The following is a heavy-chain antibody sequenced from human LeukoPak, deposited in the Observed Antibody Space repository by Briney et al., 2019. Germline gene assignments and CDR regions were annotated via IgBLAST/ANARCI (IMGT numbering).Heavy chain of an antibody. CDR1: GYTFTSYA. CDR3: ARSSMVRGAIFDY. V-gene: IGHV1-3*01. CDR2: INAGNGNT. J-gene: IGHJ4*02. Sequence: ASVKVSCKASGYTFTSYAMHWVRQAPGQRLEWMGWINAGNGNTKYSQKFQGRVTITRDTSASTAYMELSSLRSEDTAVYYCARSSMVRGAIFDYWGQGTLVTVSS. D-gene: IGHD3-10*01.